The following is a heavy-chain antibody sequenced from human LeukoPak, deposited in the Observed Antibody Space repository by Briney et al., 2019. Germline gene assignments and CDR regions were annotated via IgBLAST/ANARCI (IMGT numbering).Heavy chain of an antibody. D-gene: IGHD3-22*01. CDR3: ARGELGDSSGFSFFDY. V-gene: IGHV1-69*05. CDR2: VIAIFGRV. J-gene: IGHJ4*02. CDR1: RGTFSSYG. Sequence: SVKVSCKASRGTFSSYGISWVRQAPGQGLGWMGGVIAIFGRVKYGQKFQGRATITTDESTSTAYMELSSLTSEDTGVYYCARGELGDSSGFSFFDYWGQGTLVTVSS.